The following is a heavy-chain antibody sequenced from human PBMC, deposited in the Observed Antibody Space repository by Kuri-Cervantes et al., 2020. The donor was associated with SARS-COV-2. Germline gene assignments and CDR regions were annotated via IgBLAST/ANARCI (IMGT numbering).Heavy chain of an antibody. J-gene: IGHJ4*02. CDR1: GFNFDDYA. Sequence: GGSLRLSCAASGFNFDDYAMDWVRQGPGKGLEWVSGISWNSDTLAYADSVKGRFTISRDNAKNSLYLQMDSLRTEDTALYYCVKGGDPTVTTGRFDYWGQGILVTVSS. V-gene: IGHV3-9*01. D-gene: IGHD4-17*01. CDR3: VKGGDPTVTTGRFDY. CDR2: ISWNSDTL.